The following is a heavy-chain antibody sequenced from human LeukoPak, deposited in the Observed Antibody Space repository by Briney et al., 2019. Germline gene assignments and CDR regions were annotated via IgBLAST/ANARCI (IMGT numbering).Heavy chain of an antibody. CDR1: GGSFSGYY. J-gene: IGHJ4*02. Sequence: SETLSLTCAVYGGSFSGYYWSWIRQPPGKGLEWIGEINHSGSTNYNPSLKSRVTISVDTSKNQFSLKLSSVTAADTAVYYCARGPDILTDSDQEFDYWGQGTLVTVSS. V-gene: IGHV4-34*01. D-gene: IGHD3-9*01. CDR2: INHSGST. CDR3: ARGPDILTDSDQEFDY.